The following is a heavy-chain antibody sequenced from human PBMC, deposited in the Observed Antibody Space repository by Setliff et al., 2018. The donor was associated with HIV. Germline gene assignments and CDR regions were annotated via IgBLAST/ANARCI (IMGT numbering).Heavy chain of an antibody. Sequence: ETLSLSCAASGFTFNNYAFSNYAMSWVRQAPGKGLEWVSATSATGDPTYYADSVKGRFTISRDNAKNSLYLQMNSLRAEDTAVYYCARDGREQHPDAFDMWGQGTMVTVSS. J-gene: IGHJ3*02. V-gene: IGHV3-23*01. CDR1: GFTFNNYAFSNYA. CDR2: TSATGDPT. D-gene: IGHD6-13*01. CDR3: ARDGREQHPDAFDM.